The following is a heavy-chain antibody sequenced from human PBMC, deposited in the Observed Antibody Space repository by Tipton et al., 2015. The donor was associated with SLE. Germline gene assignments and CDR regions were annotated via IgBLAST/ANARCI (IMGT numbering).Heavy chain of an antibody. CDR2: IYYSGST. Sequence: GLVKPSETLSLSCTVSGGSISSHYWNWIRQPPGKGLEWIGHIYYSGSTNYNPSLKSRVTISVDTSKNQFSLTLTSLIAADTAVYYCARGSDGEYVRYFDVWGPGTLVTVSS. CDR3: ARGSDGEYVRYFDV. D-gene: IGHD4-17*01. V-gene: IGHV4-59*11. J-gene: IGHJ2*01. CDR1: GGSISSHY.